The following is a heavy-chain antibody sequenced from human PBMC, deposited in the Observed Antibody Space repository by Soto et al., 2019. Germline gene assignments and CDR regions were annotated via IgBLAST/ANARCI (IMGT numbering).Heavy chain of an antibody. CDR1: GGSFSGYY. V-gene: IGHV4-34*01. J-gene: IGHJ2*01. CDR2: INDRGSI. Sequence: QVQLQQWGAGPLRPLETLSLTCGVSGGSFSGYYWAWIRQSPGKGLEWIGEINDRGSINYNPSLKIRVSISVHTSKNHYSLNLRSVTAADTAVYYCARESHDILTGPPWVWYFDLWGRGTLVTVSS. D-gene: IGHD3-9*01. CDR3: ARESHDILTGPPWVWYFDL.